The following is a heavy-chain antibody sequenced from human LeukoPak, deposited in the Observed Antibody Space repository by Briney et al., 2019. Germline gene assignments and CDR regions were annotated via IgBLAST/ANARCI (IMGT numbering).Heavy chain of an antibody. CDR1: GYSFTSYW. CDR2: IYPGDSDT. V-gene: IGHV5-51*01. CDR3: ARRLTENWNDNWFDP. D-gene: IGHD1-1*01. J-gene: IGHJ5*02. Sequence: GESLKISRKGSGYSFTSYWIGWVRQMPGKGLEWMGIIYPGDSDTRYSPSFQGQVTISADKSISTAYLQWSSLKASDTAMYYCARRLTENWNDNWFDPWGQGTLVTVSS.